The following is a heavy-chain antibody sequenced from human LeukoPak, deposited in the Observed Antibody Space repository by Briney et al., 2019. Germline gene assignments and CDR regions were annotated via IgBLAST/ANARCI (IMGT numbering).Heavy chain of an antibody. J-gene: IGHJ4*02. CDR3: ARTDYGSGSSY. CDR2: INPSGGST. CDR1: GYTFTSYY. Sequence: GASVKVSCTASGYTFTSYYMHWVRQAPGQGLEWMGIINPSGGSTSYAQKFQGRVTMTRDTSTSTVSMELSSLRSEDTAVYYCARTDYGSGSSYWGQGTLVTVSS. D-gene: IGHD3-10*01. V-gene: IGHV1-46*01.